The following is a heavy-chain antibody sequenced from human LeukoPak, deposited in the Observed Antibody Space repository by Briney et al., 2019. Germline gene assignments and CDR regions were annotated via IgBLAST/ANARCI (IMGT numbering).Heavy chain of an antibody. CDR3: ARAQELLAAAGTHHIDY. Sequence: GGSLRLSCAASGFTFSSYEMNWVRQAPGKGLEWVSYISSSGSTIYYADSVKGRFTISRDNAKNSLYLQMNSLRAEDTAVYYCARAQELLAAAGTHHIDYWGQGTLVTVSS. V-gene: IGHV3-48*03. D-gene: IGHD6-13*01. CDR2: ISSSGSTI. J-gene: IGHJ4*02. CDR1: GFTFSSYE.